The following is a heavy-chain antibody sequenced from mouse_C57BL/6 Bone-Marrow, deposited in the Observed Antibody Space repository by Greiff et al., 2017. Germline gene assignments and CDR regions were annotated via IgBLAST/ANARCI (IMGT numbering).Heavy chain of an antibody. CDR1: GFTFSDYG. CDR3: AKLGSYWYFDV. J-gene: IGHJ1*03. V-gene: IGHV5-17*01. D-gene: IGHD4-1*01. CDR2: ISSGSSTI. Sequence: EVKVVESGGGLVKPGGSLKLSCAASGFTFSDYGMHWVRQAPEKGLEWVAYISSGSSTIYYADTVKGRFTISRDNAKNTLFLQMTSLRAEDTAMYDCAKLGSYWYFDVWGTGTTVTVSS.